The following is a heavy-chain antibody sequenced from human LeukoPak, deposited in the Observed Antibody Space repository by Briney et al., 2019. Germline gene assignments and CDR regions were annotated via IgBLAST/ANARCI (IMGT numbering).Heavy chain of an antibody. Sequence: PGGSLRLSCAASGFTFSSYWMSWVRQAPGKGLEWVANIKQDGSEKYYVDSVKGRFTISRGNAKNSLYLQMNSLRAEDTALYYCASTNSGGWEYYFDYWGQGTLVTVSS. CDR1: GFTFSSYW. D-gene: IGHD6-19*01. V-gene: IGHV3-7*03. CDR3: ASTNSGGWEYYFDY. J-gene: IGHJ4*02. CDR2: IKQDGSEK.